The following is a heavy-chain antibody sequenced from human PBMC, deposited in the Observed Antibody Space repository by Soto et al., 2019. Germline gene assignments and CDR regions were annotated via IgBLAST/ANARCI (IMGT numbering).Heavy chain of an antibody. CDR1: GGSISSYY. CDR3: ARCPGEVAASFDY. J-gene: IGHJ4*02. D-gene: IGHD2-15*01. V-gene: IGHV4-59*01. Sequence: SETLSLTCTVSGGSISSYYWSWIRQPPGKGLEWIGYIYYSGSTNYNPSLKSRVTISVDTSKNQFSLKLSSVTAADTAVYYCARCPGEVAASFDYWGQGTLVTVSS. CDR2: IYYSGST.